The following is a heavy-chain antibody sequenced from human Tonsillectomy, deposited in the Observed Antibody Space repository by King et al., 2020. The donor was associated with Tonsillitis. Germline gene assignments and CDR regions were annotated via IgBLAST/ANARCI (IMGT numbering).Heavy chain of an antibody. J-gene: IGHJ4*02. D-gene: IGHD5-12*01. Sequence: VQLVESGGGLVQPGGSLRLSCAASGFTFSNYGMSWVRQAPGKGLEWVSTIDHSGRTTYYADSVKGRFTISRDNSKNTLHLQMNSLRVEDTAVYYCAKVSGNYYFDYWGQGTVVTVSS. V-gene: IGHV3-23*04. CDR1: GFTFSNYG. CDR2: IDHSGRTT. CDR3: AKVSGNYYFDY.